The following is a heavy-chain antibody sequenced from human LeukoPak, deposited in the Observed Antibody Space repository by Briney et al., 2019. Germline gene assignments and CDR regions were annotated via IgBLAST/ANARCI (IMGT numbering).Heavy chain of an antibody. J-gene: IGHJ5*02. CDR1: AYTFSYYY. D-gene: IGHD5-18*01. CDR2: INPNSGGT. V-gene: IGHV1-2*02. Sequence: ASVKVSCKASAYTFSYYYMHWVRQAPGQRLEWMGWINPNSGGTNYAQKFQGRVTMTRDTSISTAYMELRRLRSDDTAVFYCARGPFRKVDTAMIASSCDPWGQGTLVTVSS. CDR3: ARGPFRKVDTAMIASSCDP.